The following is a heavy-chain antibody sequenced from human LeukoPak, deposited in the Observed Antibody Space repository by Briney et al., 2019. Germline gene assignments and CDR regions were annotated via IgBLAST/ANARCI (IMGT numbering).Heavy chain of an antibody. J-gene: IGHJ4*02. CDR2: IYYGGNT. CDR3: ARGMSGYSSYDF. V-gene: IGHV3-66*01. CDR1: GFTVNSNY. Sequence: GGSLRLSCAAYGFTVNSNYLSRVRQAPGKGLEWVSVIYYGGNTYYADSVQGRFTLSSDNSKNTLYLQMNSLRAEDTAVYYCARGMSGYSSYDFWGQGILVTVSS. D-gene: IGHD5-12*01.